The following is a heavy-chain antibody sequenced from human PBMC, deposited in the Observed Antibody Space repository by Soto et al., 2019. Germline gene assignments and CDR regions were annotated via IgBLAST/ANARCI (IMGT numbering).Heavy chain of an antibody. D-gene: IGHD6-13*01. CDR3: ARVDGIAAAGTPH. CDR1: GFTFSSYA. CDR2: ISYDGSNK. V-gene: IGHV3-30-3*01. J-gene: IGHJ4*02. Sequence: QVQLVESGGGVVQPGRSLRLSCAASGFTFSSYAMHWVRQAPGKGLEWVAVISYDGSNKYYADSVKGRFTISRDNSKNTLYLQMNSLRAEDTAVYYCARVDGIAAAGTPHWGQGTLVTVSS.